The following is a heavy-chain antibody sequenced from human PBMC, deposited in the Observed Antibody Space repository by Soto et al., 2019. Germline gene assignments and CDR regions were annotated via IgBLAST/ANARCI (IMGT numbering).Heavy chain of an antibody. Sequence: QVQLVESGGGVVQPARSLRLSCAASGFTFSSYGMHWVRQAPGKGLEWVAVISYDGSNKYYADSVKGRFTISRDNSKNTLYLQMNSLRAEDTAVYYCAKDIGDIVATEKAFDIWVQGTMVTVSS. V-gene: IGHV3-30*18. CDR3: AKDIGDIVATEKAFDI. CDR1: GFTFSSYG. J-gene: IGHJ3*02. D-gene: IGHD5-12*01. CDR2: ISYDGSNK.